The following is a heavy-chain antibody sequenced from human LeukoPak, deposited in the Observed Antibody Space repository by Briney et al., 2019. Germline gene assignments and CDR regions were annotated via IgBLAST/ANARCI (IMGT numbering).Heavy chain of an antibody. V-gene: IGHV4-61*01. CDR3: ARDYGGGGHYYYYYYMDV. CDR1: GGSVSSGIYY. D-gene: IGHD4-23*01. Sequence: SETLSLTCTVSGGSVSSGIYYWSWIRQPPGKGLEWIGYIYYSGSTNYNPSLKSRVTISVDTSKNQFSLKLSSVTAADTAVYYCARDYGGGGHYYYYYYMDVWGKGTTVTVSS. J-gene: IGHJ6*03. CDR2: IYYSGST.